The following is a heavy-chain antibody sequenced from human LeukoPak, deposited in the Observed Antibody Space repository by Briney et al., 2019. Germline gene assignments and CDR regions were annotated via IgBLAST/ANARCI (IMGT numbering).Heavy chain of an antibody. Sequence: GGSLRLSCAASGFTFSSYDMHWVRQATGKGLEWVSAIGTAGDTYYPGSVKGRFTISRENAKNSLYLQMNSLRAEDTAVYYCAKPAVEGRYYYYYMDVWGKGTTVTVSS. J-gene: IGHJ6*03. CDR2: IGTAGDT. D-gene: IGHD2-2*01. CDR3: AKPAVEGRYYYYYMDV. CDR1: GFTFSSYD. V-gene: IGHV3-13*01.